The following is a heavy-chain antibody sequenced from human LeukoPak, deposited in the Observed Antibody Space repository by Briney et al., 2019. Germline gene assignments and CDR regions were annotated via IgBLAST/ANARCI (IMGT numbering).Heavy chain of an antibody. CDR3: ARDPYHSSSWPNWFDP. CDR1: GFTFSSYS. D-gene: IGHD6-13*01. CDR2: ISSSSSYI. J-gene: IGHJ5*02. Sequence: PGGSLRLSCAASGFTFSSYSMNWVRQAPGKGLEWVSSISSSSSYIYYADSGEGRFTISRDNAKNSLYLQMNSLRAEDTAVYYCARDPYHSSSWPNWFDPWGQGTLVTVSS. V-gene: IGHV3-21*01.